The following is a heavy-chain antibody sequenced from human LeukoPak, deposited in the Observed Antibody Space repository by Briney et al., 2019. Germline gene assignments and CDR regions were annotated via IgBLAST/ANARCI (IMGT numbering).Heavy chain of an antibody. CDR1: GYTFTSYG. D-gene: IGHD2-15*01. Sequence: ASVKVSCKASGYTFTSYGMSWVRQAPGQGLEWMGWISDYNGNTNYAQKLQGRVTMTTDTSTTTAYMELRSLSSDDTAVYYCVRGRLGYCSGGSCSDFDYWGQGTLVSVSS. J-gene: IGHJ4*02. V-gene: IGHV1-18*01. CDR2: ISDYNGNT. CDR3: VRGRLGYCSGGSCSDFDY.